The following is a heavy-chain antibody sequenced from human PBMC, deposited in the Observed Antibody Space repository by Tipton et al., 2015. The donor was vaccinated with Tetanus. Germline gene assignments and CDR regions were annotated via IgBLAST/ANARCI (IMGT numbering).Heavy chain of an antibody. CDR3: ARASHFQWERVRLDY. V-gene: IGHV4-4*07. J-gene: IGHJ4*02. CDR2: INTSGSS. Sequence: GLVKPSETLSLICTVSGGSISSYYWSWIRQSAAMGLEWIGRINTSGSSDYNPSLKDRVTMSIDTSGNRFSLDLTSVTAADTAIYYCARASHFQWERVRLDYWGQGLRVTVSS. CDR1: GGSISSYY. D-gene: IGHD1-1*01.